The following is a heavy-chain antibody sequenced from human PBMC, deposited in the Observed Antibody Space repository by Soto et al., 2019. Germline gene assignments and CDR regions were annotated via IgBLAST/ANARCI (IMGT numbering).Heavy chain of an antibody. CDR1: GFTFSSYA. Sequence: EVQLLESGGGLVQPGGSLRLSCAASGFTFSSYAMSWVRQAPGKGLEWVSAINTSGGSTYYADSVKGRFTISRDNSKNTLYLKMNSLRAEDTAVYYCAKMGSNYYDDYWGQGTLVTVSS. J-gene: IGHJ4*02. D-gene: IGHD3-22*01. CDR2: INTSGGST. CDR3: AKMGSNYYDDY. V-gene: IGHV3-23*01.